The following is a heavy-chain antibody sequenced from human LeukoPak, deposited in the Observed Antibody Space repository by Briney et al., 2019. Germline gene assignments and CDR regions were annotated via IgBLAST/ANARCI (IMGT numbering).Heavy chain of an antibody. D-gene: IGHD5-12*01. CDR2: INPNSGGT. CDR3: ATSGYGEDWFDP. V-gene: IGHV1-2*02. CDR1: GYTFTGYY. Sequence: GASVKVSCKASGYTFTGYYMHWVGQAPGQGLEWLGWINPNSGGTNYAQKFQGRVTMTRDTSISTAYMELSRLRSDDTAVYYCATSGYGEDWFDPWGQGTLVTVSS. J-gene: IGHJ5*02.